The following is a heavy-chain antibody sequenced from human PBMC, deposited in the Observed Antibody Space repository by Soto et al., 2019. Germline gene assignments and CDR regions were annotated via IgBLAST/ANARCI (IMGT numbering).Heavy chain of an antibody. CDR1: GGTFSSYA. CDR2: IIPIFGTA. J-gene: IGHJ4*02. CDR3: TLEGAVATFDY. D-gene: IGHD6-19*01. V-gene: IGHV1-69*13. Sequence: ASVKVSCKASGGTFSSYAIGWLRQAPGQGLEWMGGIIPIFGTANYAQKFQGRVTITADESTSTAYMELSSLRSEDTAVYYCTLEGAVATFDYWGQGTLVTVSS.